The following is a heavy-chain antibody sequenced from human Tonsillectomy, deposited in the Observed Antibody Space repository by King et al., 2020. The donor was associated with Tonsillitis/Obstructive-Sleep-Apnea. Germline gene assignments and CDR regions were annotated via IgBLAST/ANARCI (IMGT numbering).Heavy chain of an antibody. CDR3: ANNYADYVQHFYFDY. J-gene: IGHJ4*02. CDR1: GFSLSTGEIG. CDR2: IYWDDDK. Sequence: QITLKESGPTLVKPTQTLTLTCTFSGFSLSTGEIGVGWIRQPPGKALEWLALIYWDDDKRYSPSLRSRLTICKDTTKNQVVLTMTNMDPVDTATYYWANNYADYVQHFYFDYWGQGTLVTVSS. V-gene: IGHV2-5*02. D-gene: IGHD4-17*01.